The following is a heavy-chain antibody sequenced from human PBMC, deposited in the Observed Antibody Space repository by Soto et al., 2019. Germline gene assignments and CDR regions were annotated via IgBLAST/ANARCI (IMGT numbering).Heavy chain of an antibody. V-gene: IGHV3-23*01. CDR2: ISAGAVAT. Sequence: GGSLRLSCAASGFTFSSYAMSWVRQAPGKGLEWVSAISAGAVATNYADSVKGRFTISRDNSKNTLYLQMNSLRAEDTAVYYCAKGSESSGSYCPFHYSGPGAMVTVYS. D-gene: IGHD3-22*01. CDR1: GFTFSSYA. CDR3: AKGSESSGSYCPFHY. J-gene: IGHJ4*02.